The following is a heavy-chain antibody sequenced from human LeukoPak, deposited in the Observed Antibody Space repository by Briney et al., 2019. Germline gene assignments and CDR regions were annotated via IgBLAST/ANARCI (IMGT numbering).Heavy chain of an antibody. CDR2: TYYSGST. D-gene: IGHD3-16*02. J-gene: IGHJ5*02. CDR1: GGSISSYY. V-gene: IGHV4-59*01. Sequence: SETLSLTCTVSGGSISSYYWSWIRQPPGKGLEWIGYTYYSGSTNYNPSLKSRVTISVDTSKNQFSLKLSSVTAADTAVYYCARAVRHTGFDPWGQGTLVTVSS. CDR3: ARAVRHTGFDP.